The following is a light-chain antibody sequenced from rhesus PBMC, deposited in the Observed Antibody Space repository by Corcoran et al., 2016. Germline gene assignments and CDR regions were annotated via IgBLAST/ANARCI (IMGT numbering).Light chain of an antibody. CDR2: DAS. Sequence: EIVMTQSPATLSLSPGERATLSCRASQSVSSNLAWYQPKPGQAPRLLLNDASHRATGIPERFSASGSGTVYTLTLSSLEPEDVGVYYCRQESNWPLTFGGGTKVQIK. CDR1: QSVSSN. V-gene: IGKV3-35*01. CDR3: RQESNWPLT. J-gene: IGKJ4*01.